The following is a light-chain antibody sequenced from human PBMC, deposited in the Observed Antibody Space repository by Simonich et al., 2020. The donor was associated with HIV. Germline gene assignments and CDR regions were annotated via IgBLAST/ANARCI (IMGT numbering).Light chain of an antibody. V-gene: IGKV3-15*01. J-gene: IGKJ1*01. Sequence: KVMTQSPATLSVSPGETATLPYRASQSVSHNLALYQQKPVQAPRLLIYGASTRATGIPARFSGSGSGTEFTLTISSLQSEDFAIYYCKHYNNWPPGTFGQGTKVEFK. CDR1: QSVSHN. CDR3: KHYNNWPPGT. CDR2: GAS.